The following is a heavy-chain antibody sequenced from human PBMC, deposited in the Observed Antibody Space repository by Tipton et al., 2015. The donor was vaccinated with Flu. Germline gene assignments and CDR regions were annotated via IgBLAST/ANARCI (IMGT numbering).Heavy chain of an antibody. CDR2: IYYSGST. CDR3: ARDRGDTAMVMIYYYYGMDV. CDR1: GGSISSSSYY. Sequence: TLSLTCTVSGGSISSSSYYWGWIRQPPGKGLEWIGSIYYSGSTYYNPSLKSRVTISVDTSKNQFSLKLSSVTAADTAVYYCARDRGDTAMVMIYYYYGMDVWRQGTTVTVSS. D-gene: IGHD5-18*01. V-gene: IGHV4-39*07. J-gene: IGHJ6*02.